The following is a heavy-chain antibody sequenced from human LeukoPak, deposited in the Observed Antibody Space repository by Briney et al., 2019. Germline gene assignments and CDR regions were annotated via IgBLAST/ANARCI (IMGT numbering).Heavy chain of an antibody. CDR3: ASESPHSIAAAGTFDY. D-gene: IGHD6-13*01. J-gene: IGHJ4*02. CDR2: IYTSGST. V-gene: IGHV4-4*07. Sequence: PSETLSPTCTVSGGSISSYYWSWIRQPAGKGLEWIGRIYTSGSTNYNPSLKSRVTMSVDTSKNQFSLKLSSVTAADTAVYYCASESPHSIAAAGTFDYWGQGTLVTVSS. CDR1: GGSISSYY.